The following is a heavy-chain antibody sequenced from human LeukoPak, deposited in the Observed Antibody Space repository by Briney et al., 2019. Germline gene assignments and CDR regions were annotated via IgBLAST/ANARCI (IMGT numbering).Heavy chain of an antibody. J-gene: IGHJ5*02. CDR3: ARAESSWYDWFDP. Sequence: SETLSPTCTVSGYSISSGYYWGWIRQPPGQGLEWIGSIYHSGSTYYNPSLKSRVPISVDTSKNQFSLKLSSVAAADTAVYYCARAESSWYDWFDPWGQGTLVTVSS. V-gene: IGHV4-38-2*02. CDR1: GYSISSGYY. D-gene: IGHD6-13*01. CDR2: IYHSGST.